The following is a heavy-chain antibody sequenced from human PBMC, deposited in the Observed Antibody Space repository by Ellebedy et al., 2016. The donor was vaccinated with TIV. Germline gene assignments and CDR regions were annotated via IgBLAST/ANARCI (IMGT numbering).Heavy chain of an antibody. D-gene: IGHD1-14*01. J-gene: IGHJ3*01. Sequence: GGSLRLSXAASGFTFSSYDMHWVRQATGKGLEWVSAIGTAGDTYYPGSVKGRFTISRDNSKKTLYLQMSGLGAEDTAVYYCVTRHNAAFDFWGQGTMVTVSS. CDR1: GFTFSSYD. CDR2: IGTAGDT. CDR3: VTRHNAAFDF. V-gene: IGHV3-13*01.